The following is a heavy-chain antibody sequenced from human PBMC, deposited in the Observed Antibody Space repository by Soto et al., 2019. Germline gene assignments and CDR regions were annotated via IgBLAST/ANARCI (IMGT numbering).Heavy chain of an antibody. CDR1: GFTFSSYA. D-gene: IGHD5-12*01. Sequence: GGSLRLSCAASGFTFSSYAMHWVRQAPGKGLEWVAVISYDGSNKYYADSVKGRFTISRDNAKNSLYLQMNSLRAEDTAVYYCTRDHGYGYGMDVWGQGTTVTVSS. V-gene: IGHV3-30-3*01. CDR3: TRDHGYGYGMDV. CDR2: ISYDGSNK. J-gene: IGHJ6*02.